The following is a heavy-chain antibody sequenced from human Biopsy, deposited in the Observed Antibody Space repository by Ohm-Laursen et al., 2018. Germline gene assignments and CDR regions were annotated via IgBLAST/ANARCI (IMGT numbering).Heavy chain of an antibody. CDR2: ISHTGHT. CDR1: GGSFTGHY. D-gene: IGHD4-23*01. Sequence: GTLSLTCTVSGGSFTGHYWTWIRQPPGKGLEWIGHISHTGHTSYKSSLKSRVTISLDTSRKHFSLRLTSLAAADTAVYYCARGSNEYGGLYFPHWGQGTLLTVSS. J-gene: IGHJ1*01. V-gene: IGHV4-59*11. CDR3: ARGSNEYGGLYFPH.